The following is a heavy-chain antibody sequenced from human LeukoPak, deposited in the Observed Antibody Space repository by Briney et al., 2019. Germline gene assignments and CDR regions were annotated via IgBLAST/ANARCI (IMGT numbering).Heavy chain of an antibody. D-gene: IGHD2-15*01. CDR1: GYTLTELS. J-gene: IGHJ4*02. CDR3: ATYLVYCSGGRCYTFDY. CDR2: FDPEDGET. V-gene: IGHV1-24*01. Sequence: GASVKVSCKVSGYTLTELSIHWVRQAPGKGLEWMGVFDPEDGETIYIQKFQGRVTMTEDTSTDTAYMELSSLRCEDTAVYYCATYLVYCSGGRCYTFDYWGQGTLVTVSS.